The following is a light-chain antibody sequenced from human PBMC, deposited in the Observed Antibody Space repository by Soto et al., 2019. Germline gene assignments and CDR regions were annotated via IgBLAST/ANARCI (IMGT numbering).Light chain of an antibody. CDR2: DAS. CDR1: QSVSSY. J-gene: IGKJ4*01. Sequence: EIMMAQSPATLSVSQGERATLSFRASQSVSSYLAWYQQKPGQAPRLLIYDASNRATGIPARFSGSGSGTDFTLTISSLEPEDFAVYYCQQRSNWLTFGGGTNVDI. CDR3: QQRSNWLT. V-gene: IGKV3-11*01.